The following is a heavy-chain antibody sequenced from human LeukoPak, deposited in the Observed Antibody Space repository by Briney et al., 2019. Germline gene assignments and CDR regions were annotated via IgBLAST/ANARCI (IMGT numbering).Heavy chain of an antibody. CDR3: ARSSGHTYGTYYYYYSMDV. V-gene: IGHV4-59*01. CDR2: VYYSGST. Sequence: SETLSLTCTVSGGSIRSYYWSWIRQPPGKGLEWIGYVYYSGSTNYNPSLKSRVTISVDTSKNQFSLKLNSVTAADTAVYYCARSSGHTYGTYYYYYSMDVWGKGTSVTVSS. CDR1: GGSIRSYY. J-gene: IGHJ6*03. D-gene: IGHD5-18*01.